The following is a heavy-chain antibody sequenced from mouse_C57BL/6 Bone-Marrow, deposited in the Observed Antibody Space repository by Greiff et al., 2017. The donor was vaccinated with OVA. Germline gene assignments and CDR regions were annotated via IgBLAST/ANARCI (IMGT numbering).Heavy chain of an antibody. Sequence: QVHVKQSGAELVRPGASVKLSCKASGYTFTDYYINWVKQRPGQGLEWIARIYPGSGNTYYNEKFKGKATLTAEKSSSTAYMQLSSLTSEDSAVYFCAEGGITTVRDYWGQGTTLTVSS. V-gene: IGHV1-76*01. CDR1: GYTFTDYY. J-gene: IGHJ2*01. CDR3: AEGGITTVRDY. D-gene: IGHD1-1*01. CDR2: IYPGSGNT.